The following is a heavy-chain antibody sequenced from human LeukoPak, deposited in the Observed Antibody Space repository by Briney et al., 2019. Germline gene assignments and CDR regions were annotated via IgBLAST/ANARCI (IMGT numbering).Heavy chain of an antibody. CDR2: IWYDGSHK. V-gene: IGHV3-33*01. J-gene: IGHJ4*02. D-gene: IGHD6-19*01. CDR1: GFTFSSYG. Sequence: PGGSLRLSCAASGFTFSSYGMHWVRQAPGKGLEWVAVIWYDGSHKYYADSVKGRFTISRDNSKNTLYLQMNSLRAEDTAVYYCARDSGLAVAGLLDYWGQGTLVTVSS. CDR3: ARDSGLAVAGLLDY.